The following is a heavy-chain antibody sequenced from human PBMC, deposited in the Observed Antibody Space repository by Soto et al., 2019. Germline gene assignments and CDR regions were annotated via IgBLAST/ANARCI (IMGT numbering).Heavy chain of an antibody. CDR1: GYIFSSYW. Sequence: GEYLKISSKGSGYIFSSYWICWVRQMPGKGLEWMGIIYPGDTDTRSSPSFQGQVTISADKSISTAYLQWSSLKASDTAMYYGSMTSADGKNRNRIDFWAQRSTDTVSS. D-gene: IGHD6-13*01. CDR2: IYPGDTDT. J-gene: IGHJ6*01. V-gene: IGHV5-51*01. CDR3: SMTSADGKNRNRIDF.